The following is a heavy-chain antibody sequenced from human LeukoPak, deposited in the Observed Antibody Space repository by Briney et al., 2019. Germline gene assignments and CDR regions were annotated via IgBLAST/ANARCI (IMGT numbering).Heavy chain of an antibody. CDR2: IYSGGST. CDR1: GFTVSSNY. Sequence: GGSLRLSCAASGFTVSSNYMSWVRQAPGKGLEWVSVIYSGGSTYYADSVKGRFTISRDNSKNTLYLQMNSLRAEDTAVYYCAREWGGYSSYFDYWGQGTLVTVSS. CDR3: AREWGGYSSYFDY. J-gene: IGHJ4*02. D-gene: IGHD4-11*01. V-gene: IGHV3-53*01.